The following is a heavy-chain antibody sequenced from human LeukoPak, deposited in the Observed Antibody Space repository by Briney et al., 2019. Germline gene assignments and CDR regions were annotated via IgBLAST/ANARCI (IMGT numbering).Heavy chain of an antibody. CDR3: YYVWGSYRYPDPFDY. CDR1: GFTFSSYA. Sequence: GASLRLSCAASGFTFSSYAMSWVRQAPGKGLEWVSAISGSGGSTYYADSVKGRFTISRDNSKNTPYLQMNSLRAEDTAVYYCYYVWGSYRYPDPFDYWGQGALVTVSS. D-gene: IGHD3-16*02. J-gene: IGHJ4*02. CDR2: ISGSGGST. V-gene: IGHV3-23*01.